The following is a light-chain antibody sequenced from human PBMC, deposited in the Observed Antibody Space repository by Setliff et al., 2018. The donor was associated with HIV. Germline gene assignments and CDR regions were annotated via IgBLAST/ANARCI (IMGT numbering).Light chain of an antibody. CDR2: EVT. V-gene: IGLV2-14*01. CDR1: SSDVGGYSY. CDR3: SSHRSSSYV. J-gene: IGLJ1*01. Sequence: QSALTQPASVSGSPGQSITISCAGTSSDVGGYSYVSWYQQHPGKAPKLIIYEVTNRPSGVPDRFSGSKSGSTASLTISGLQAEDEGDYYCSSHRSSSYVFGTGTKVTVL.